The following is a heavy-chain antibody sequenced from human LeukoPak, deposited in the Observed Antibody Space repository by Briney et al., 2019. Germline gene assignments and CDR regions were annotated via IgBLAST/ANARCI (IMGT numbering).Heavy chain of an antibody. CDR3: ARDRVNTAMVGYYYYYYMDV. D-gene: IGHD5-18*01. J-gene: IGHJ6*03. Sequence: SETLSLTCTVSGGSISSHYWSWIRQPPGKGLEWIGYIYYSGSTNYNPSPRSRVTISVDTSKNQFSLKLSSVTAADTAVYYCARDRVNTAMVGYYYYYYMDVWGKGTTVTVSS. CDR1: GGSISSHY. V-gene: IGHV4-59*11. CDR2: IYYSGST.